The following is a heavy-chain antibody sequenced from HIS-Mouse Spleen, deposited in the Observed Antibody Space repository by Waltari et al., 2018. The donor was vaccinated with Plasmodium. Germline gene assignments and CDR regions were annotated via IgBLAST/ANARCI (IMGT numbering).Heavy chain of an antibody. J-gene: IGHJ4*02. Sequence: QVQLQQWGAGLLKPSETLSLTCAVYGGSFSGYYWSWIRQPPGKGLEWIGEINHSGSNNYNPSLKSRVTISVDTSKNQFSLKLSSVTAADTAVYYCARGGIVGATIDYWGQGTLVTVSS. D-gene: IGHD1-26*01. V-gene: IGHV4-34*01. CDR2: INHSGSN. CDR1: GGSFSGYY. CDR3: ARGGIVGATIDY.